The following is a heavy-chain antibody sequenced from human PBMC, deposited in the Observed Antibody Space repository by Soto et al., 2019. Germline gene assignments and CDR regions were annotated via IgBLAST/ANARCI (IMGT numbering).Heavy chain of an antibody. CDR1: GGSISSGGYY. CDR2: IYYSGST. D-gene: IGHD3-16*02. Sequence: SSETLSLTCTVSGGSISSGGYYWSWIRQHPGKGLEWIGYIYYSGSTYYNPSLKSRVTISVDTSKNQFSLKLSSVTAADTAVYYCARGVPIDIWGSYRYPGPHHYDYWGQGTLVTVSS. CDR3: ARGVPIDIWGSYRYPGPHHYDY. J-gene: IGHJ4*02. V-gene: IGHV4-31*03.